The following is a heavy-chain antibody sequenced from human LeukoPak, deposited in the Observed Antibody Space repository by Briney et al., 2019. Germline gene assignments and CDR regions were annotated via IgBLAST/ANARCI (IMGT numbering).Heavy chain of an antibody. CDR3: ARATQQYYYGSGFDY. Sequence: ASVKVSCKASGYTFTSYAMHWVRQAPGQRLEWMGWINAGNGNTKYSQKFQGRVTITRDTSASTAYMELSSLRSEDTAVYYCARATQQYYYGSGFDYWGQGTLVTVSS. J-gene: IGHJ4*02. D-gene: IGHD3-10*01. V-gene: IGHV1-3*01. CDR2: INAGNGNT. CDR1: GYTFTSYA.